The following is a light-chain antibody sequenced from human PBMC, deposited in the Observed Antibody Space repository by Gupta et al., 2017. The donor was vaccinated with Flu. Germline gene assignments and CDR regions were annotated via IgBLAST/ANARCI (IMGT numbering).Light chain of an antibody. CDR2: DVS. CDR1: SSDVGGFNY. V-gene: IGLV2-14*01. J-gene: IGLJ1*01. CDR3: SSYTTSSSSV. Sequence: QSALTQPASVSGSPGRSITISCTGPSSDVGGFNYVSWYQQHPGKAPKLMIYDVSSRPAGVATRFSGSKSGNTASLSISGRQAEDEADYYCSSYTTSSSSVFGSGTKVTVL.